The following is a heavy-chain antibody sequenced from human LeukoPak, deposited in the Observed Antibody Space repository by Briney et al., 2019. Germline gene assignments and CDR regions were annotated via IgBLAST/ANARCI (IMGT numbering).Heavy chain of an antibody. CDR3: AGSTVTTWGRDFDY. J-gene: IGHJ4*02. CDR1: GGSISSSSYY. Sequence: SETLSLTCTVSGGSISSSSYYWGWIRQPPGKGLEWIGSIYYSGSTYYNPSLQSRVTISVDTSKNQFSLKLSSVTAADTAVYYCAGSTVTTWGRDFDYWGQGTLVTVSS. CDR2: IYYSGST. V-gene: IGHV4-39*01. D-gene: IGHD4-17*01.